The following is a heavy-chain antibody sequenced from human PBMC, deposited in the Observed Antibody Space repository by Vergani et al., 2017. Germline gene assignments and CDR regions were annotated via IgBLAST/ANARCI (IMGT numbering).Heavy chain of an antibody. V-gene: IGHV1-2*02. CDR2: FNPHSGGA. CDR1: GYTFTYYY. CDR3: ARVRXTYGQKPNYYMDV. J-gene: IGHJ6*03. Sequence: QVQLVQSGAEVKKPGASVRVSCQASGYTFTYYYIHWVRQAPGQGLEWMGWFNPHSGGANFAQKFQGRVTMTRDTSISTAYMELSSLNSDDTAVYYCARVRXTYGQKPNYYMDVWGKGTTVTVFS. D-gene: IGHD1-14*01.